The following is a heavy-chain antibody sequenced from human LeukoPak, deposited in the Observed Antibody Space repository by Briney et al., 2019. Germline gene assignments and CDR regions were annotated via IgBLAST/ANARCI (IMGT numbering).Heavy chain of an antibody. D-gene: IGHD2-2*02. V-gene: IGHV4-38-2*01. CDR3: ARASPDCSSTSCYTGGAFDI. CDR2: IYHSGST. J-gene: IGHJ3*02. Sequence: PSETLSLTCAVSGYSISSGYYWGWIRQPPGKGLEWIGSIYHSGSTYYNPSLKSRVTIPVDTSKNQFSLKLSSVTAADTAVYYCARASPDCSSTSCYTGGAFDIWGQGTMVTVSS. CDR1: GYSISSGYY.